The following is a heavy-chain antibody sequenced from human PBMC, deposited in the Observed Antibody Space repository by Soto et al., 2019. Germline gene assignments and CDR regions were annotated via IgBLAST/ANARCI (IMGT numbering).Heavy chain of an antibody. V-gene: IGHV1-8*01. D-gene: IGHD2-15*01. CDR3: ARVAVAARPRWYNWFDP. Sequence: ASVKVSCKTSGYTFTDYDINWARQATGQGLEWIGWMNPNSGETGYAQKFQGRVTMTRSASLSTAYLELSSLRSEDTAVYYCARVAVAARPRWYNWFDPWGQGTLVTVS. CDR2: MNPNSGET. CDR1: GYTFTDYD. J-gene: IGHJ5*02.